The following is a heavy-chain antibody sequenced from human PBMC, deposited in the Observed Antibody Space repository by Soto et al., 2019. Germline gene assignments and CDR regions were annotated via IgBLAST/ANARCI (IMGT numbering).Heavy chain of an antibody. J-gene: IGHJ6*02. CDR2: ISYDGSNK. CDR3: AKVNTAYGDYYYYYYGMDV. V-gene: IGHV3-30*18. CDR1: GFTFSSYG. Sequence: GGSLRLSCAASGFTFSSYGMHWVRQAPGKGLEWVAVISYDGSNKYYADSVKGRFTISRDNSENTLYLQMNSLRAEDTAVYYCAKVNTAYGDYYYYYYGMDVWGQGTTVTVSS. D-gene: IGHD4-17*01.